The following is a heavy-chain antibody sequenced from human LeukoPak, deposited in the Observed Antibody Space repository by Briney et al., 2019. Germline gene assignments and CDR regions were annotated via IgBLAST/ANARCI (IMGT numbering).Heavy chain of an antibody. CDR2: ISASGDNI. CDR1: GFTFNKYA. V-gene: IGHV3-23*01. Sequence: GGSLRLSCAASGFTFNKYAMTWVRQAPGKGLVWVAVISASGDNIDYADSVKGRFTISRDNSKNTLSLQMNSLRVEDTAVYYCAKVVGTGTTPTDYWGQGTLVTVSS. J-gene: IGHJ4*02. CDR3: AKVVGTGTTPTDY. D-gene: IGHD1-1*01.